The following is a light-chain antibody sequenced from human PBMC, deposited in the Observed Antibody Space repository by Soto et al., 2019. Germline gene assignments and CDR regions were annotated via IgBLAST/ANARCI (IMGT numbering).Light chain of an antibody. J-gene: IGKJ4*01. CDR1: EDLDTK. Sequence: IVMTQSPATLTVSPGERATVSCRASEDLDTKLAWYQQAPGQAPRLLIYDSSIRAAAVPARFSGSGSGTDFTLTINSLQSEDLAVHYCQQYRGWPLSFGGGTKVEIK. V-gene: IGKV3-15*01. CDR2: DSS. CDR3: QQYRGWPLS.